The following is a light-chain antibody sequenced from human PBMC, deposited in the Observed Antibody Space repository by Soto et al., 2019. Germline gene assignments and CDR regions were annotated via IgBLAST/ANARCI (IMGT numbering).Light chain of an antibody. J-gene: IGKJ4*01. CDR2: AAS. V-gene: IGKV1-12*01. CDR3: QQADSIPLT. CDR1: QGISKW. Sequence: DIQMTQSQSFVSASVGDRVTITCRARQGISKWLAWYQQKPGGAPKILIFAASTLQRGVPSRFSGSGSGTDFTLTISSLQPEDSATYYCQQADSIPLTFGGGTKVDFK.